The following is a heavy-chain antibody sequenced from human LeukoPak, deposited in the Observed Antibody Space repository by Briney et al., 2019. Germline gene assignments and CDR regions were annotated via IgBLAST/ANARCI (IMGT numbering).Heavy chain of an antibody. Sequence: GGSLRLSCAASGFTFNNYIIHWVRQAPGKGLEGVAVISFDGSEKFYADSVKGRFTISRDNSKNTLYLQMNSLRAEDTAVYYCAKGRIAARPYNWFDPWGQGTLVTVSS. CDR1: GFTFNNYI. V-gene: IGHV3-30-3*01. D-gene: IGHD6-6*01. CDR3: AKGRIAARPYNWFDP. CDR2: ISFDGSEK. J-gene: IGHJ5*02.